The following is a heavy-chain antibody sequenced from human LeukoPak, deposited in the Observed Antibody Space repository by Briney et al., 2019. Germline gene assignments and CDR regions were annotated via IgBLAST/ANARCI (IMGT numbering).Heavy chain of an antibody. CDR2: IIPIFGTA. J-gene: IGHJ6*02. V-gene: IGHV1-69*01. CDR1: GGTFSSYA. Sequence: SVKVSCKASGGTFSSYAIIWVRQAPGQGLEWMGGIIPIFGTANYAQKFQGRVTITADESTSTAYMELSSLRSEDTAVYYCARGILKQWLGRPVYGMDVWGQGTTVTVSS. CDR3: ARGILKQWLGRPVYGMDV. D-gene: IGHD6-19*01.